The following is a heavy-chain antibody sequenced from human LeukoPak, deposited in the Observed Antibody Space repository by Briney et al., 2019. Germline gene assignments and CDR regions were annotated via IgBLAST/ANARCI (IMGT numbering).Heavy chain of an antibody. D-gene: IGHD5-18*01. Sequence: GGSLRVSCEPSGFTFGSFAMYWVRQAPGKGLEWIAGIFGSGGSPHYADSVKGRFTISRDNSKNTVYLQINSLRAEDTAVYYCGKTTAGYSSGQKPAWPVDYWGQGTLVTVSS. CDR2: IFGSGGSP. J-gene: IGHJ4*02. V-gene: IGHV3-23*01. CDR3: GKTTAGYSSGQKPAWPVDY. CDR1: GFTFGSFA.